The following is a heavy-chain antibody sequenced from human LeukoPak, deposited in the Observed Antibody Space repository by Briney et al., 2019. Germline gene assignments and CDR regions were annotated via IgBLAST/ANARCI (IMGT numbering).Heavy chain of an antibody. D-gene: IGHD1-1*01. CDR3: ARADWNENAFDI. V-gene: IGHV3-20*04. J-gene: IGHJ3*02. CDR2: INWNGGST. Sequence: GGSLRLSCAASGFTFDDYGMSWVRQAPGKGLEWVSGINWNGGSTGYADPVKGRFTISRDNAKNSLCLQMNSLRAEDTALYYCARADWNENAFDIWGQGTMVTVSS. CDR1: GFTFDDYG.